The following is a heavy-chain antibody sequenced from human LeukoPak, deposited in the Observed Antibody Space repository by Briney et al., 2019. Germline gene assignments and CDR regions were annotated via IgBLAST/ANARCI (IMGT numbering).Heavy chain of an antibody. CDR3: ARETTQSMYSSGWYAHFDY. D-gene: IGHD6-19*01. CDR1: GFTFSSYG. Sequence: GGSLRLSCAASGFTFSSYGMHWVRQAPGKGLEWVAVISYDGSNKYYADSVKGRFTISRDNSKNTLYLQMNSLRAEDTAVYYCARETTQSMYSSGWYAHFDYWGQGTLVTVSS. CDR2: ISYDGSNK. V-gene: IGHV3-30*03. J-gene: IGHJ4*02.